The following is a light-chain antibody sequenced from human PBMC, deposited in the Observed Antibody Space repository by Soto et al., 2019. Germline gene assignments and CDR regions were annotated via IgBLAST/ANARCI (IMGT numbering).Light chain of an antibody. CDR2: GAS. CDR3: QKYFTSPIN. Sequence: IVLTHSPGTLSLSQGEIAKLSFRASQSVNSRLAWYQHKPGQAPRLLISGASNRASGIPARFSAWGSGTDFTLTISRVDPADFAFYYCQKYFTSPINCGQGKRRAI. J-gene: IGKJ5*01. CDR1: QSVNSR. V-gene: IGKV3-20*01.